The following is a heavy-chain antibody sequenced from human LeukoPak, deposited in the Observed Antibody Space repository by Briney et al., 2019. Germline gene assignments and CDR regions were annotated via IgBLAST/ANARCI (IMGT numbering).Heavy chain of an antibody. D-gene: IGHD3-10*01. J-gene: IGHJ5*02. CDR2: IYTSGST. V-gene: IGHV3-66*03. CDR1: GFTVSSSY. Sequence: PGGSLRLSCAASGFTVSSSYMSWVRQAPGEGLEWVSLIYTSGSTFYADSVVGRFTISRDNSKNTSYLQMNSLRAEDSAVYYCTRDRAGTQSWVEFDLWGQGTLVTVSS. CDR3: TRDRAGTQSWVEFDL.